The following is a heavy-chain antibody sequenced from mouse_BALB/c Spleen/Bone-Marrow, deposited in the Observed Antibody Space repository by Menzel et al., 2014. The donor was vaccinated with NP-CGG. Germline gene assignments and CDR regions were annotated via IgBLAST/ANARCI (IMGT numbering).Heavy chain of an antibody. CDR1: GFDFSRYW. D-gene: IGHD2-4*01. V-gene: IGHV4-1*02. CDR3: ARPPLYYDYAWFAY. J-gene: IGHJ3*01. Sequence: EVHLVEPGGGLVQPGGSLKLSCAASGFDFSRYWMSWVRQAPGKGLEWIGEINPDSSTINYTPSLKDKFIISRDNAKNTLYLQMSKVRSEDTALYYCARPPLYYDYAWFAYWGQGTLVTVSA. CDR2: INPDSSTI.